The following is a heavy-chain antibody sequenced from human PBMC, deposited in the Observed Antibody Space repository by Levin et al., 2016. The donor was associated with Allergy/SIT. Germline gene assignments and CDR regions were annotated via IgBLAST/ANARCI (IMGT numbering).Heavy chain of an antibody. CDR2: MSYDGSYK. J-gene: IGHJ6*03. Sequence: WIRQPPGKGLEWVAVMSYDGSYKSSADSVKGRFTISRDNSKSMLYLQMDSLRADDTAVYYCAKAKLNWAYYYYMDVWGIGTTVTVSS. D-gene: IGHD1-1*01. V-gene: IGHV3-30*18. CDR3: AKAKLNWAYYYYMDV.